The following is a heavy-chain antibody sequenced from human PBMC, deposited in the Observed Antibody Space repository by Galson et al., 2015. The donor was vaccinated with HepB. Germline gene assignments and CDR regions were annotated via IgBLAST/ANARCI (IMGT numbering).Heavy chain of an antibody. D-gene: IGHD2-2*01. Sequence: SLRLSCAASGSTFGGYAMSWFRQAPGKGLEWVGLIRSKAYGGTTAYAASVKGRFTISRDDSKSIAYLQMNSLKTEDTAVYYCTRDLVVVVPTATSSADYYHYYGMDVWGQGATVTVSS. CDR3: TRDLVVVVPTATSSADYYHYYGMDV. CDR2: IRSKAYGGTT. J-gene: IGHJ6*02. CDR1: GSTFGGYA. V-gene: IGHV3-49*03.